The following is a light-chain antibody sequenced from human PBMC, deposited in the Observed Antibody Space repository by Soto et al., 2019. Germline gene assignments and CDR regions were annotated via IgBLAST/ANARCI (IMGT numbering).Light chain of an antibody. CDR2: SNV. V-gene: IGLV1-44*01. CDR1: SSNIGSNS. Sequence: QSVLTQPPSASETPGQRVNISCSETSSNIGSNSVNWYQQLPGTAPKLLIYSNVQRPSGVPDRFSGSKSGTSVSLAISGLQSEDEADYYCAAWDDNLSRVIFGGGTKLTVL. CDR3: AAWDDNLSRVI. J-gene: IGLJ2*01.